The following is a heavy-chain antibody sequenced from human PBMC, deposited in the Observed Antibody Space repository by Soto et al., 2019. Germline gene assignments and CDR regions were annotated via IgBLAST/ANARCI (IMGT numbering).Heavy chain of an antibody. D-gene: IGHD2-15*01. V-gene: IGHV3-23*01. J-gene: IGHJ4*02. Sequence: EVQLLESGGGLVQPGGSLRLSCAASGFTFNSYAMSWVRQAPGKGLEWVSAVSGNGDSTYYADSVKGRFTISRDNSNNTLSRQMSGVRAEDTAVYYCAKGFCSGGSCYSRLFDYWGQGTLVTVSS. CDR2: VSGNGDST. CDR3: AKGFCSGGSCYSRLFDY. CDR1: GFTFNSYA.